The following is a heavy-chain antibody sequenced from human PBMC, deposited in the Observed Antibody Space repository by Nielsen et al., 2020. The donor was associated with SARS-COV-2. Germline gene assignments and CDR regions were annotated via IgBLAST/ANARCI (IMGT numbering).Heavy chain of an antibody. CDR2: IKSKTDGGTT. CDR1: GFTFSNAW. D-gene: IGHD6-13*01. CDR3: TTRIAAAGTLNWFDP. Sequence: GGSLRLSCAASGFTFSNAWMSWVRQAPGKGLEWVGRIKSKTDGGTTDYAAPVKGGFTISRDDSKNTLYLQMNSLKTEDTAVYYCTTRIAAAGTLNWFDPWGQGTLVTVSS. V-gene: IGHV3-15*01. J-gene: IGHJ5*02.